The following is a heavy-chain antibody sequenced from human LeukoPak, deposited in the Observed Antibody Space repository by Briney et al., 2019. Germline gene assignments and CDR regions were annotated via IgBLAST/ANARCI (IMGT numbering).Heavy chain of an antibody. D-gene: IGHD5-24*01. J-gene: IGHJ4*02. Sequence: GSLRLSCAVSGFTLSSYPMAWVRQPPGKGLEWIGSIYYSGSTYYNPSLKSRVTISVDTSKNQFSLKLSSVTAADTAVYYCARHGRDGYNALDYWGQGTLVTVSS. CDR1: GFTLSSYP. V-gene: IGHV4-39*01. CDR2: IYYSGST. CDR3: ARHGRDGYNALDY.